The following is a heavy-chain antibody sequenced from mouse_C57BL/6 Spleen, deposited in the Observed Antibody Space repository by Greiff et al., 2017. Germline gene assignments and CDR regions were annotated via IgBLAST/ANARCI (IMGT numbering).Heavy chain of an antibody. J-gene: IGHJ2*01. V-gene: IGHV1-42*01. CDR3: ARNLGQGPYYFDY. D-gene: IGHD3-3*01. Sequence: EVQLQQSGPELVKPGASVKISCKASGYSFTGYYMNWVKQSPEKSLEWIGEINPSTGGTTYNQKFKAKATLTVDKSSSTAYMQLNSLTSEDSAVYYCARNLGQGPYYFDYWGQGTTLTVSS. CDR2: INPSTGGT. CDR1: GYSFTGYY.